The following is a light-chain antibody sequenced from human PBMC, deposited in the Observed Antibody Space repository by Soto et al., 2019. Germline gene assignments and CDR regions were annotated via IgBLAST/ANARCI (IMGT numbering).Light chain of an antibody. V-gene: IGKV3-20*01. CDR1: QSVSSNY. CDR2: GAS. J-gene: IGKJ5*01. Sequence: EIVLTQSPGTLSLSPGERATLSCRASQSVSSNYLAWYQQKPGQAPRLLIYGASSRATGIPDRFSGSGSGTDFTLTISRLEPEDFAVYYCQQYGSSPRITFGQGTRREIK. CDR3: QQYGSSPRIT.